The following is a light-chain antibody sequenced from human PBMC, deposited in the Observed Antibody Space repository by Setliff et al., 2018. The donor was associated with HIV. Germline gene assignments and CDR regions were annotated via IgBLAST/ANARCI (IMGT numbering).Light chain of an antibody. CDR1: SSDVGGYNF. CDR3: CSYAGSGTLYV. V-gene: IGLV2-14*01. Sequence: QSALAQPASVSGSPGQSITISCTGTSSDVGGYNFVSWYQQHPGKAPKLMVYEVSNRPSGVSNRFSGSKSANTASLTISGLQAEDEADYYCCSYAGSGTLYVFGTGTKVTVL. J-gene: IGLJ1*01. CDR2: EVS.